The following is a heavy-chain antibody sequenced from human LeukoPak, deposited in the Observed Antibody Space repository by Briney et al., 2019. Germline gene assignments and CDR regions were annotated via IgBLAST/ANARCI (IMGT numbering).Heavy chain of an antibody. V-gene: IGHV1-18*03. CDR3: AREGADTATTRYYYDSSGKVGGYFSY. CDR2: ISAYNGNT. CDR1: GYTFTSCG. J-gene: IGHJ4*02. D-gene: IGHD3-22*01. Sequence: ASVKVSCKASGYTFTSCGISWVRQAPGQGLEWMGWISAYNGNTNYAETLQGRFTMTTDTSTNTAYMELRSLRSDDMAVYYCAREGADTATTRYYYDSSGKVGGYFSYWGQGTLVTASS.